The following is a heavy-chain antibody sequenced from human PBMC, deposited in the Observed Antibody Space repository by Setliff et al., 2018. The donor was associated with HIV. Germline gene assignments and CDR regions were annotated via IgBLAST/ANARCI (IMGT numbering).Heavy chain of an antibody. CDR1: GGSIGSGGYS. Sequence: SETLSLTCAVSGGSIGSGGYSWSWIRQPPGRGLEWVGYIYHVGGTYYNPSLRSRVTISVDTAKNQFSLNLTSVTAADTAVYYCARERDAGYYYGSGSYHPFDYWGQGTLVTVSS. V-gene: IGHV4-30-2*01. D-gene: IGHD3-10*01. CDR2: IYHVGGT. J-gene: IGHJ4*02. CDR3: ARERDAGYYYGSGSYHPFDY.